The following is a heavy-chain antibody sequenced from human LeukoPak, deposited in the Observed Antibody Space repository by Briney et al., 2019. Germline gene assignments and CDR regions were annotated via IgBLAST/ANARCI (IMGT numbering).Heavy chain of an antibody. D-gene: IGHD4-17*01. J-gene: IGHJ5*02. V-gene: IGHV3-30-3*01. CDR3: ARPYGDPTTPTGWFDP. CDR1: GFTFSSYA. CDR2: ISYDGSNK. Sequence: PGGSLRLSCAASGFTFSSYAMHWVRQAPGKGLEWVAVISYDGSNKYYADSVKGRFTISRDNSKNTLYLQMNSLRAEDTAVYYCARPYGDPTTPTGWFDPWGQGTLVTVSS.